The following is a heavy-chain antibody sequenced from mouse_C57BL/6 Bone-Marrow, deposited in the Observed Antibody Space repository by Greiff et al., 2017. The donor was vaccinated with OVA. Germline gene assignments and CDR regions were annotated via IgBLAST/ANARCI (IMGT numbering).Heavy chain of an antibody. CDR1: GYTFTSYW. CDR2: IDPSDSYT. CDR3: ARLGEDY. J-gene: IGHJ2*01. D-gene: IGHD4-1*01. Sequence: VQLQQPGAELVRPGTSVKLSCKASGYTFTSYWMHWVKQRPGQGLEWIGVIDPSDSYTNYYQKFKGKATLTVDTSSSTAYMQLSSLTSEDSAVYYCARLGEDYWGQGTTRTVSS. V-gene: IGHV1-59*01.